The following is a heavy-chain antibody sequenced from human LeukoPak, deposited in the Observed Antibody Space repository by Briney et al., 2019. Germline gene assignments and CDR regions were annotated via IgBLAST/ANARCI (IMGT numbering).Heavy chain of an antibody. D-gene: IGHD2-2*01. Sequence: SETLSLTCTVSGGSISSYYWSWIRQPAGKGLEWIGRIYTSGSTNYIPSLKSRVTMSVDTSKNQFSLKLSSVTAADTAVYYCARAKDIVVVPAAGEAYYYYYMDVWGKGTTVTVSS. J-gene: IGHJ6*03. CDR3: ARAKDIVVVPAAGEAYYYYYMDV. CDR1: GGSISSYY. CDR2: IYTSGST. V-gene: IGHV4-4*07.